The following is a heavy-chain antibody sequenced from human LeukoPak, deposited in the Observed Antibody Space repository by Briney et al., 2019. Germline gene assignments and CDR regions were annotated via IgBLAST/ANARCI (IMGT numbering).Heavy chain of an antibody. CDR3: ARDSGSGYYCDY. Sequence: GGSLRLSCAASGFTFSSYEMNWVRQAPGKGLEWVSYISRSGSTIYYADSVKGRFTISRDNAKNSLYLQMNSLRAEDTAVYYCARDSGSGYYCDYWGQGTLVTVSS. CDR2: ISRSGSTI. D-gene: IGHD3-22*01. V-gene: IGHV3-48*03. J-gene: IGHJ4*02. CDR1: GFTFSSYE.